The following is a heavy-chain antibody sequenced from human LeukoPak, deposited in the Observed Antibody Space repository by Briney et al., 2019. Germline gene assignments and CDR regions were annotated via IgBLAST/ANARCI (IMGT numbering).Heavy chain of an antibody. CDR2: TRHDGSNK. CDR3: VKDGEYYGSGSVGWFDP. J-gene: IGHJ5*02. V-gene: IGHV3-30*02. Sequence: PGGSLRLSCAASGFTFSSYGMYWVRQAPGKGLEWVAFTRHDGSNKYYADSVKGRFTISRDNSKNTVYLEMNSLRPDDTAVYYCVKDGEYYGSGSVGWFDPWGQGTLVTVSS. D-gene: IGHD3-10*01. CDR1: GFTFSSYG.